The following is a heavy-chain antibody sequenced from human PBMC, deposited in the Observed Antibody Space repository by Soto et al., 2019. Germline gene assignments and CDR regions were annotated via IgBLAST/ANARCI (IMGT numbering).Heavy chain of an antibody. Sequence: PGGSLRLSCAASGSTLSSYAMHWVRQAPGKGLEWVAVISYDGSNKYHADSVKRRFTISRDNSKKTLYVQMNSLRAEDTAVYNCAKMSDFWSGSPTYHFDYWAQRTEVRVS. V-gene: IGHV3-30-3*02. CDR2: ISYDGSNK. CDR1: GSTLSSYA. J-gene: IGHJ4*02. CDR3: AKMSDFWSGSPTYHFDY. D-gene: IGHD3-3*01.